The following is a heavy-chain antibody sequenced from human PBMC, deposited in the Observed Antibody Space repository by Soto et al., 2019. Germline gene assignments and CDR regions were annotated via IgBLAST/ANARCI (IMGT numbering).Heavy chain of an antibody. CDR2: FDPEDGET. D-gene: IGHD6-6*01. J-gene: IGHJ6*02. V-gene: IGHV1-24*01. CDR3: ATPHRSPRYYYYGMDV. Sequence: ASVKVSCKVSGYTLTELSMHWVRQAPGKGLEWMGGFDPEDGETIYAQKFQGRVTMTEDTSTDTAYMKLSSLRSEDTAVYYCATPHRSPRYYYYGMDVWGQGTTVTVSS. CDR1: GYTLTELS.